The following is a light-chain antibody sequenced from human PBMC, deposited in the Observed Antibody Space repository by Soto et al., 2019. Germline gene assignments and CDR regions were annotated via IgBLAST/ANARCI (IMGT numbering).Light chain of an antibody. Sequence: IHMTPSPSYLSASVSYRFTLNCDSSQDISDHLNWYQQKPGKAPKLLIYAASSLQSGVPSRFSGSGSGTHFTLTINSLQPEDFATYYCQQNYSPPPVTFGQGTRLEIK. V-gene: IGKV1-39*01. J-gene: IGKJ5*01. CDR2: AAS. CDR3: QQNYSPPPVT. CDR1: QDISDH.